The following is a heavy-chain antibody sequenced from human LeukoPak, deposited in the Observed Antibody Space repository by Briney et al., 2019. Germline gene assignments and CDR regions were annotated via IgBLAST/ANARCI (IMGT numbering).Heavy chain of an antibody. V-gene: IGHV4-39*01. J-gene: IGHJ4*02. CDR3: AGLGVYDPEARDY. CDR1: GGSISSSSYY. CDR2: IYYSGST. Sequence: SETLSLTCTVSGGSISSSSYYWGWIRQPPGKGLEWIGSIYYSGSTYYNPSLKSRVTISVDTSKNQFSLKLSSVTAADTAVYYCAGLGVYDPEARDYWGQGTLVTVSS. D-gene: IGHD3-16*01.